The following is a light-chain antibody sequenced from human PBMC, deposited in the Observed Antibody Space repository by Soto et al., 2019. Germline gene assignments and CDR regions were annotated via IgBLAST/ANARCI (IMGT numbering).Light chain of an antibody. CDR2: YDS. CDR3: QVWDSSSDHGV. Sequence: SYELTQPPSVSVAPGKTAKITCGGNNIGSKSVHWYQQKPGQAPVLVIFYDSVRPSGIPERFSGSNSGNTATLTITRVEAXXXXXXXXQVWDSSSDHGVFGTGTKLT. J-gene: IGLJ1*01. V-gene: IGLV3-21*04. CDR1: NIGSKS.